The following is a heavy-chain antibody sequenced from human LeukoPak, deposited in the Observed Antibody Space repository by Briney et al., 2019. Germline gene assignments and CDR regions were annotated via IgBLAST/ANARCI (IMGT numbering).Heavy chain of an antibody. V-gene: IGHV4-39*01. CDR3: SRRSSYDFWICYRYWYFDL. Sequence: ETLSLTCTVSGGSISSSSYYWGWHRQPPGKGREGIGSIYYSGSTYENPSSKSQVTISVDTSKNQFSLKLSSVTAADTAVYYCSRRSSYDFWICYRYWYFDLWGRGTLVTVSS. CDR2: IYYSGST. J-gene: IGHJ2*01. D-gene: IGHD3-3*01. CDR1: GGSISSSSYY.